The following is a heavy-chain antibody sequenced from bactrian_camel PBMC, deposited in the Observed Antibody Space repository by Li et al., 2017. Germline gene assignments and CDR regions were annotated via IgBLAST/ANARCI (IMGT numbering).Heavy chain of an antibody. CDR3: AANSVWRGCAQARGATGFED. D-gene: IGHD1*01. J-gene: IGHJ4*01. V-gene: IGHV3S53*01. Sequence: HVQLVESGGGSVQPGGSLRLSCVASASRYCMGWFRQAPGKEREGVATINGAGITSYSDSVRGRFTIGKDNANTLYLQMDNLKPEDTAMYYCAANSVWRGCAQARGATGFEDRGQGTQVTVS. CDR2: INGAGIT. CDR1: ASRYCM.